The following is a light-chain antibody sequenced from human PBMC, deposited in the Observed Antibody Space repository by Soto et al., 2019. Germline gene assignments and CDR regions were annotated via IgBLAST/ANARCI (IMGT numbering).Light chain of an antibody. CDR1: SSDVGGYNR. CDR3: CSYAGGPYVFGTGTTVTVLGGPYV. V-gene: IGLV2-11*01. J-gene: IGLJ1*01. CDR2: DVS. Sequence: QSALTQPRSVSGSPGQSVTISCTGTSSDVGGYNRVLWYQQHPGKAPKVMIYDVSQRPSGVPDRFSGSKSDKTASLTISGLQTEDEADYHCCSYAGGPYVFGTGTTVTVLGGPYVFGTGTKVTVL.